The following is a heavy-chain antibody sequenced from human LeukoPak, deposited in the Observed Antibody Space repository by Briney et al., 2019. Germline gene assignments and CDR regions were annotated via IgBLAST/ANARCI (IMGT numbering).Heavy chain of an antibody. V-gene: IGHV1-8*01. J-gene: IGHJ5*02. CDR3: ARSNRGYSSPDWFDP. CDR1: GYTFTSYD. Sequence: AASVTVSCKASGYTFTSYDINWVRQATGQGLEWMGWMNPNSGNTGYAQKFQGRVTMTRDTSTSTVYMELSSLRSEDTAVYYCARSNRGYSSPDWFDPWGQGTLVTVSS. D-gene: IGHD6-19*01. CDR2: MNPNSGNT.